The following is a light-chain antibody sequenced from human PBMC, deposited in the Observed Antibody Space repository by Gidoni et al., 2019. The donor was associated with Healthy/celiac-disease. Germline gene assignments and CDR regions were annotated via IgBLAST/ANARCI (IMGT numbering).Light chain of an antibody. CDR3: QQFNNWPRT. V-gene: IGKV3-15*01. CDR2: GAS. Sequence: EIVITQSPATLSVSPGESATLSCRASQSVSSNLAWYQQKPGQALRLLIYGASTRAAGIPARFSGSGSGTDFTLTISSLQSEDFAVYYCQQFNNWPRTFGPGTKVDIK. J-gene: IGKJ3*01. CDR1: QSVSSN.